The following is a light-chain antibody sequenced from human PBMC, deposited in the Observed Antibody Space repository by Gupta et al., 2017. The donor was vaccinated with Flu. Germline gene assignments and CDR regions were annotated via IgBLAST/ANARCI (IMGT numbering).Light chain of an antibody. CDR3: QQSHSTPLT. CDR2: AAS. V-gene: IGKV1-39*01. Sequence: DIQMTQSPSSLSASVGDSVTITCRASQNINYHLNWYQQKSGKGPKFLIYAASSLKSGVPPRFSGSGSGTDFTLTISKLQPEDFATYYCQQSHSTPLTFGLGTKLEMK. J-gene: IGKJ2*01. CDR1: QNINYH.